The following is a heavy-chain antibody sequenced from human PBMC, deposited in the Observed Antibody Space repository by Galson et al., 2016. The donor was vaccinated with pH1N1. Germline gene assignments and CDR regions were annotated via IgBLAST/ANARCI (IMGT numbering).Heavy chain of an antibody. CDR2: IDPSDGTT. CDR3: ARRYYFDY. Sequence: SVKVSCKASGYSVTRYYMHWIRQAPGQGLEWMGIIDPSDGTTTYPQKFQDRISLTRDTSTNSVYMELNNLRPGDSATYFCARRYYFDYWGQGTLVTVSS. CDR1: GYSVTRYY. J-gene: IGHJ4*02. V-gene: IGHV1-46*01.